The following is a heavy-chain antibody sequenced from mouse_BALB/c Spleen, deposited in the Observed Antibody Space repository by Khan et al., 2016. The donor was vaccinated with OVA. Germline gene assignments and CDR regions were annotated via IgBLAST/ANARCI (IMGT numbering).Heavy chain of an antibody. CDR2: VNTYYGDA. V-gene: IGHV1S137*01. CDR3: ARGGGGDRFAY. J-gene: IGHJ3*01. Sequence: VQLVESGAELVRPGVSVKISCKGSGYTFTDFTMHWVKQSHAKSLEWIGVVNTYYGDATYNQKFKGKATMTVDKSSTKAYLELARLTSEDSAILYCARGGGGDRFAYWGQGTLVTVSA. CDR1: GYTFTDFT.